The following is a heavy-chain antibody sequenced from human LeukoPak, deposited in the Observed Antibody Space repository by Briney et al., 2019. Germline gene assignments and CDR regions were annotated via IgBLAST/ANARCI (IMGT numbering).Heavy chain of an antibody. Sequence: GGSLRLSCAASGFTFSSYAMHWVRQAPGKGLEWVAVISYDGSNKYYADSVKGRFTISRDNSKNTLYLQMNSLRAEDTAVYYCGRLAHNAWYAIDYWGQGTLVTVSS. CDR1: GFTFSSYA. CDR2: ISYDGSNK. V-gene: IGHV3-30-3*01. J-gene: IGHJ4*02. CDR3: GRLAHNAWYAIDY. D-gene: IGHD6-13*01.